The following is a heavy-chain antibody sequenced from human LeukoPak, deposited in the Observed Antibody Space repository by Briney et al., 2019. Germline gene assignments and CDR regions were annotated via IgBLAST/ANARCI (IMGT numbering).Heavy chain of an antibody. V-gene: IGHV4-61*02. CDR1: GGSISSGSYY. J-gene: IGHJ4*02. D-gene: IGHD7-27*01. CDR3: AKTGDAYPRPAD. CDR2: IYTSGST. Sequence: SETLSLTCTVPGGSISSGSYYWSWIRQPAGKGLEWIGRIYTSGSTNYNPSLKSRVTISVDTSKNLFSLKLSSVIAADTAVYYCAKTGDAYPRPADWGQGTLVTVSS.